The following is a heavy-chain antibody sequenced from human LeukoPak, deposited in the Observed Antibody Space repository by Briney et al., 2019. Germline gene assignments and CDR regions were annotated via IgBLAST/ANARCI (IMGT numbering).Heavy chain of an antibody. Sequence: ASVKVSCKASGYTFTSYYMHWVRQAPGQGLEWMGIINPSGGSTSYAQKFQGRVTMTRDMSTSTVYMELSSLGSEDTAVYYCARERVYTTVVTAYDYWGQGTLVTVSS. V-gene: IGHV1-46*01. CDR2: INPSGGST. J-gene: IGHJ4*02. CDR3: ARERVYTTVVTAYDY. D-gene: IGHD4-23*01. CDR1: GYTFTSYY.